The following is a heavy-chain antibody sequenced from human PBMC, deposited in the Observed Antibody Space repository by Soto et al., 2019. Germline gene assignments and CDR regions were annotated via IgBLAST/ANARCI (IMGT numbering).Heavy chain of an antibody. CDR2: ISAYNGET. CDR1: GSTFTNYG. Sequence: QVQLVQSGAEVKKPRASVKVSCKASGSTFTNYGFCWVRQAPGQGLECMVWISAYNGETNYPQNLRGRVAMPTDTSTSTDSMGLRSRRSVDTAVYYCARDLCSSTSCKLDYGGRGTLVRVSS. CDR3: ARDLCSSTSCKLDY. V-gene: IGHV1-18*04. J-gene: IGHJ4*02. D-gene: IGHD2-2*01.